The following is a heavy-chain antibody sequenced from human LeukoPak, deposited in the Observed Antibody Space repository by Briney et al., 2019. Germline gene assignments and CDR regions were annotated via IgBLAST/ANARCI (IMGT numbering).Heavy chain of an antibody. CDR1: GFTFSGSA. V-gene: IGHV3-73*01. Sequence: GGSLRLSCAASGFTFSGSAMHWVRQASGKGLEWVGRIRNKAISHATAYAASVRGRFTISRDDSKNTAYLQMKSLKTEDTAVYYCARSSSTLGWGYYYYMDVWGKGTTVTVSS. CDR3: ARSSSTLGWGYYYYMDV. CDR2: IRNKAISHAT. J-gene: IGHJ6*03. D-gene: IGHD6-13*01.